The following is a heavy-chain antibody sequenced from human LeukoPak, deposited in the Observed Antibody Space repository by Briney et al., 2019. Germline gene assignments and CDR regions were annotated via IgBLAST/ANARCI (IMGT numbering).Heavy chain of an antibody. CDR3: ARDRTLNERWLQYNWFDP. Sequence: SVKLSCQASGGTFSSYAISWVRQAPGQGLEWMGGIIPIFGTANYAQKFQGRVTITADESTSTAYMELSSLRSEDTAVYYCARDRTLNERWLQYNWFDPWGQGTLVTVSS. D-gene: IGHD5-24*01. CDR1: GGTFSSYA. CDR2: IIPIFGTA. V-gene: IGHV1-69*01. J-gene: IGHJ5*02.